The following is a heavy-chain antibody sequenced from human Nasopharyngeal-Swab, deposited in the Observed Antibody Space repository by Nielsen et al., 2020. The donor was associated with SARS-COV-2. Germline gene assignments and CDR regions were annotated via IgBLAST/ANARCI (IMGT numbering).Heavy chain of an antibody. CDR1: GGSISSSSYY. CDR2: IYYSGST. D-gene: IGHD5-18*01. J-gene: IGHJ6*02. CDR3: ARGPAHRGYSYGLYSYYYYGLDV. Sequence: SETLSLTCTVSGGSISSSSYYWGWIRQPPGKGLEWIGSIYYSGSTYYNPSLKSRVTISVDTSKNQFSLKLSSVTAADTAVYYCARGPAHRGYSYGLYSYYYYGLDVWGQGTTVTVSS. V-gene: IGHV4-39*01.